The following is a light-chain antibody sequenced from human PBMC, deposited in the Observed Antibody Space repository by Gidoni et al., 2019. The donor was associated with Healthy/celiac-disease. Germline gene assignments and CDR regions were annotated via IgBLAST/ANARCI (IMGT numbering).Light chain of an antibody. CDR2: GAS. Sequence: EIVLTPSPGTLSLSPGERAPLSCRASQSVSSSYLAWYQQKPGQAPRLLIYGASSRATGIPDRVSGSGSGTDFTLTISRLEPEDFAVYYCQQYGSSPPCSFGQGTKLEIK. CDR3: QQYGSSPPCS. V-gene: IGKV3-20*01. CDR1: QSVSSSY. J-gene: IGKJ2*04.